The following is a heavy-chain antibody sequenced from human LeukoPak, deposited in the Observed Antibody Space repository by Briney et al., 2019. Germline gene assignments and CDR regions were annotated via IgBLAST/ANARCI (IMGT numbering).Heavy chain of an antibody. CDR3: ARVFFGDYDSSGYYVY. CDR1: GFTFSSYS. D-gene: IGHD3-22*01. J-gene: IGHJ4*02. Sequence: TGGSLRLSCATSGFTFSSYSMNWVRQAPGKGLEWVSSISSSSTYIYYADSVKGRLTISRDNAKNSLYLQMNSLRAEDTAVYYCARVFFGDYDSSGYYVYWGQGTLVTVSS. CDR2: ISSSSTYI. V-gene: IGHV3-21*01.